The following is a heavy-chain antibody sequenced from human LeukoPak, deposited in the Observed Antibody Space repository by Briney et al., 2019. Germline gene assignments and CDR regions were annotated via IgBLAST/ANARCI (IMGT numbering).Heavy chain of an antibody. CDR1: GFSFNYYD. Sequence: PGGSLKLSRAGSGFSFNYYDMNWVRPAPGKGLEWVSSISPKSDFIYYSDSVRGRFTISRDNAENTLYLQMNSLRAEDTATYYCAKDIRWSFDYWGQGTLVTVST. J-gene: IGHJ4*02. D-gene: IGHD4-23*01. CDR3: AKDIRWSFDY. CDR2: ISPKSDFI. V-gene: IGHV3-21*04.